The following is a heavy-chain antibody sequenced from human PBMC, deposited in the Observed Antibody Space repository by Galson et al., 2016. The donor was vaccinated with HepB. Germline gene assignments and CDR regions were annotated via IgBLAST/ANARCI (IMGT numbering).Heavy chain of an antibody. CDR1: GYTSTNYY. V-gene: IGHV1-46*01. J-gene: IGHJ4*02. Sequence: SVKVSCKASGYTSTNYYIHWVRQAPGHGLEWMGIINSRGVTTNYAQKFQGRVTMTIDTSTSTVYMELRSLSSEDTAVYYCAGMPSGSWKFDYWGRGTLVTVSS. D-gene: IGHD1-26*01. CDR3: AGMPSGSWKFDY. CDR2: INSRGVTT.